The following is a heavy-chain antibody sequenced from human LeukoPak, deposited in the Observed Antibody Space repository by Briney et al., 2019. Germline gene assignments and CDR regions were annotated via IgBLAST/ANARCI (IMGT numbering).Heavy chain of an antibody. Sequence: GGSLRLSCAASGFTFSSYAMSWVRQAPGKGLEWVSATSDSGGNTYYADSVKGRFTISRDNSKNTLYLQMNSLRAEDTAVYYCAGGAGWLVDYWGQGTLVTVSS. CDR3: AGGAGWLVDY. D-gene: IGHD6-19*01. CDR1: GFTFSSYA. V-gene: IGHV3-23*01. J-gene: IGHJ4*02. CDR2: TSDSGGNT.